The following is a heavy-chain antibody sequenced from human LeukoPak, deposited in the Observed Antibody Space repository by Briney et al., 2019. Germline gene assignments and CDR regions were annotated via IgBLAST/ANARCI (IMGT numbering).Heavy chain of an antibody. Sequence: GGSLRLSCAASGFTFSSYAMSWVRQAPGKGLEWVSAISGSGGSTYYADSVKGRFTISRDNSKNTLYLQMNSLRAEDTAVYYCAKDLRNWAHLKFTDYYYYYYMDVWGKGTTVTVSS. CDR2: ISGSGGST. V-gene: IGHV3-23*01. J-gene: IGHJ6*03. D-gene: IGHD7-27*01. CDR1: GFTFSSYA. CDR3: AKDLRNWAHLKFTDYYYYYYMDV.